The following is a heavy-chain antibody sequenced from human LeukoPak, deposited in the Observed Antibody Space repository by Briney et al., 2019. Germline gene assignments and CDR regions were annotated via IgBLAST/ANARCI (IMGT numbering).Heavy chain of an antibody. CDR3: ARDATYYDSSGPRAFDI. Sequence: PSETLSLTCTVSGGSISSHYWSWIRQPPGKGLEWIGYIYYSGSTNYNPSLKSRVTISVDTSKNQFSLKLRSVTAADTAVYYCARDATYYDSSGPRAFDIWGQGTMVTVSS. D-gene: IGHD3-22*01. J-gene: IGHJ3*02. V-gene: IGHV4-59*11. CDR1: GGSISSHY. CDR2: IYYSGST.